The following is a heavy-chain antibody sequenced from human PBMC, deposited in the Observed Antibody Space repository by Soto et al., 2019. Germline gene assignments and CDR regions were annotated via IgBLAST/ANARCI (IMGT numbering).Heavy chain of an antibody. CDR2: INHSGST. Sequence: SETLSLTCAVYGGSFSGYYWSWIRQPPGKGLEWIGEINHSGSTNYNPSFKSRVTISVDTSKNQFSLKLSSVTAADTAVYYCARTPSYDFWSGYYGYYYYMDVWGKGTTVPVSS. V-gene: IGHV4-34*01. CDR1: GGSFSGYY. CDR3: ARTPSYDFWSGYYGYYYYMDV. J-gene: IGHJ6*03. D-gene: IGHD3-3*01.